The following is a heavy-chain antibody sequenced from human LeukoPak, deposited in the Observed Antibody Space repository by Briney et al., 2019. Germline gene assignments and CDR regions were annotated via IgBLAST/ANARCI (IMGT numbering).Heavy chain of an antibody. D-gene: IGHD5-24*01. CDR3: ARDGYNPYYYYMDV. V-gene: IGHV4-59*01. J-gene: IGHJ6*03. CDR1: SGSISSYY. Sequence: KSSETLSLTCTVSSGSISSYYWSWIRQPPGKGLEWIGYIYYSGSTNYNPSLKSRVTISVDTSKNQFSLKLSSVTAADTAVYYCARDGYNPYYYYMDVWGKGTTVTVSS. CDR2: IYYSGST.